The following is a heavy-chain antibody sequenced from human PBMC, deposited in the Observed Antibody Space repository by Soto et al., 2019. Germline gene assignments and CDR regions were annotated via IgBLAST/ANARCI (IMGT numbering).Heavy chain of an antibody. CDR2: IIPFFDTA. J-gene: IGHJ1*01. V-gene: IGHV1-69*01. Sequence: SVKVSCEASGGTFSSYAISWVRQAPGQGLEWMGGIIPFFDTANYAQKFQGRVTISADESTSTVYMELNSLRSEDTAVYYCASGLYYDSTGYYPAEYLQHWGQGTLVTVSS. CDR1: GGTFSSYA. CDR3: ASGLYYDSTGYYPAEYLQH. D-gene: IGHD3-22*01.